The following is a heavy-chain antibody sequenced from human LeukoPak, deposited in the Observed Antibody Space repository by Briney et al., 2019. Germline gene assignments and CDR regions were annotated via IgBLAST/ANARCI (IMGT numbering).Heavy chain of an antibody. J-gene: IGHJ5*02. V-gene: IGHV3-64*01. CDR3: ASLDRSEIP. CDR2: VSADESGK. D-gene: IGHD1-26*01. Sequence: GGSLRFSCVASGFSFDKFGMHWVRQAPGKGLEYVSSVSADESGKYYTKSVRGRFSISRDNSKNTMYLQLGNLRPDDMGIYYCASLDRSEIPWGPGTLVTVSS. CDR1: GFSFDKFG.